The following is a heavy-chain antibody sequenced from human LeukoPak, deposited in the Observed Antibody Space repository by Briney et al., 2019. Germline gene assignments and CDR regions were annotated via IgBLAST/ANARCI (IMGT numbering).Heavy chain of an antibody. CDR2: INWNGGST. V-gene: IGHV3-20*04. CDR1: GFTFSSYA. J-gene: IGHJ4*02. Sequence: PGGSLRLSCAASGFTFSSYAMSWVRQAPGKGLEWVSGINWNGGSTGYADSVKGRFTISRDNAKNSLYLQMNSLRAEDTALYYCARGKYSSGWFDYWGQGTLVTVPS. D-gene: IGHD6-19*01. CDR3: ARGKYSSGWFDY.